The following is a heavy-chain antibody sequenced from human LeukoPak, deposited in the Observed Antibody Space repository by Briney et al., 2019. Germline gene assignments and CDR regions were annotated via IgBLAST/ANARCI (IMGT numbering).Heavy chain of an antibody. V-gene: IGHV4-31*01. D-gene: IGHD4-11*01. Sequence: SETLSLTCTVSGGSISSGGYYWSWIRQHPGKGPEWIGYIYYSGHSDYNLSLRSQVTISVDTSKNQFSLNLSSVTAADTAVYYCARVDGASVSSRGWFDPWGQGTLVTVSS. CDR1: GGSISSGGYY. CDR2: IYYSGHS. CDR3: ARVDGASVSSRGWFDP. J-gene: IGHJ5*02.